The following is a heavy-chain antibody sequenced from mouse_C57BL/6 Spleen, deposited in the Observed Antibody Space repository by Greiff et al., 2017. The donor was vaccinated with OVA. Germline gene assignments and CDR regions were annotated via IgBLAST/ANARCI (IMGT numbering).Heavy chain of an antibody. J-gene: IGHJ2*01. CDR2: IDPSDSET. CDR1: GYTFPSYW. V-gene: IGHV1-52*01. D-gene: IGHD1-1*01. Sequence: QVQLQQPGAELVRPGSSVKLSCKASGYTFPSYWMHWVKQRPIQGLEWIGNIDPSDSETHYNQKFKDKATLTVDKSSSTAYMQLSSLTSEDSAVYYCAKSYYGSSNFDYWGQGTTLTVSS. CDR3: AKSYYGSSNFDY.